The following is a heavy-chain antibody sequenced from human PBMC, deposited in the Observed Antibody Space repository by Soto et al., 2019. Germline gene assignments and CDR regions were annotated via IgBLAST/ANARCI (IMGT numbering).Heavy chain of an antibody. D-gene: IGHD2-21*02. CDR1: GGSFSGYY. Sequence: SETLSLTCAVYGGSFSGYYWSWIRQPPGKGLGWIGEINHSGSTNYNPSLKSRVTISVDTSKNEFSLKLSSVTAADTAVYYCARGRYDGWHIVVVTAIHRRGVAFDIWGQGTMVTVSS. CDR3: ARGRYDGWHIVVVTAIHRRGVAFDI. CDR2: INHSGST. V-gene: IGHV4-34*01. J-gene: IGHJ3*02.